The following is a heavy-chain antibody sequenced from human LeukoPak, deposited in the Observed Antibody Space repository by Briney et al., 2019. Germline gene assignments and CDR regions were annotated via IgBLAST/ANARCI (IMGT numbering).Heavy chain of an antibody. CDR1: GFTFDDYA. CDR2: ISWNSGSI. Sequence: GGSLRLSCAASGFTFDDYAMHWVRQAPGKGLEWVSGISWNSGSIGYADSVKGRFTISRDNAKNSLYLQMNSLRAEDMALYYCAKSPIAAAGHNWFDPWRQGTLVTVSS. J-gene: IGHJ5*02. CDR3: AKSPIAAAGHNWFDP. V-gene: IGHV3-9*03. D-gene: IGHD6-13*01.